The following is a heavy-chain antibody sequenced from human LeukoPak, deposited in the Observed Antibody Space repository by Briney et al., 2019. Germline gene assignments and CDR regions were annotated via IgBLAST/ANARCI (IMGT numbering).Heavy chain of an antibody. V-gene: IGHV1-18*01. CDR1: GYTFTSYG. CDR2: ISAYNGNT. CDR3: ATSGYCSGGSCLYFDY. D-gene: IGHD2-15*01. J-gene: IGHJ4*02. Sequence: ASVKVSCKASGYTFTSYGISWVRQAPGQGLEWMGWISAYNGNTNYAQKLQGRVTMTTDTSTSTAYMELSSLRSEDTAVYYCATSGYCSGGSCLYFDYWGQGTLVTVSS.